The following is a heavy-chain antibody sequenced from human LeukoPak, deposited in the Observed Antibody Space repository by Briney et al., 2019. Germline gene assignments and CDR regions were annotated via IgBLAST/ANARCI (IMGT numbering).Heavy chain of an antibody. CDR1: GFTFSSYG. V-gene: IGHV3-30*18. CDR3: AKDAGDGYNFHSKSRIDVGGYFDY. D-gene: IGHD5-24*01. Sequence: GGSLRLSCAASGFTFSSYGMHWVRQAPGKGLEWVAVISYDGSNKYYADSVKGRFTISRDNSKNTLYLQMNSLRAEDTAVYYCAKDAGDGYNFHSKSRIDVGGYFDYWGQGTLVTVSS. CDR2: ISYDGSNK. J-gene: IGHJ4*02.